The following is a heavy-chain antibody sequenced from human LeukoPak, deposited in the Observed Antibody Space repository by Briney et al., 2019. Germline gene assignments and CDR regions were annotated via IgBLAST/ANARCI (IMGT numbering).Heavy chain of an antibody. V-gene: IGHV3-9*01. CDR3: AKDMGYSSSWFDY. CDR2: ISWKSGSI. J-gene: IGHJ4*02. Sequence: GRSLRLSCAASGFTFDDYAMHWVRQAPGKGLEWVSGISWKSGSIGYADSVKGRFTISRDNAKNSLYLQVNSLRAEDTALYYCAKDMGYSSSWFDYWGQGTLVTVSS. D-gene: IGHD6-13*01. CDR1: GFTFDDYA.